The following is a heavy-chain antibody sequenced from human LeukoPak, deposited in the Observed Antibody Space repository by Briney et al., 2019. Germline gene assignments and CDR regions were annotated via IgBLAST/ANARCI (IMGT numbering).Heavy chain of an antibody. CDR3: ARGWSGTMDV. V-gene: IGHV3-7*01. D-gene: IGHD6-13*01. Sequence: GGSLRLSCAASGFTFSSSWMTWVRPAPGKGLEWVANMNQVGGEIYYMDSVKGRFAISRDNAKNSLYLQMNSLRAEDTAVYYCARGWSGTMDVWDKGTTVTVSS. CDR1: GFTFSSSW. J-gene: IGHJ6*03. CDR2: MNQVGGEI.